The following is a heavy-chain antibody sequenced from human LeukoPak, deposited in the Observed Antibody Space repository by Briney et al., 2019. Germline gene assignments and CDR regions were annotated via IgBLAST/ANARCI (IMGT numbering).Heavy chain of an antibody. Sequence: SETLSLTCTVSGGSISSYYWSWIRQPPGKGLEWIGYIYYSGSTNYNPSLKSRVTISVDTSKNQFSLKLSSVTAADTAVYYCARDRAYNWNYPYYYYYMDVWGKGTTVTVSS. CDR1: GGSISSYY. D-gene: IGHD1-7*01. J-gene: IGHJ6*03. CDR2: IYYSGST. V-gene: IGHV4-59*01. CDR3: ARDRAYNWNYPYYYYYMDV.